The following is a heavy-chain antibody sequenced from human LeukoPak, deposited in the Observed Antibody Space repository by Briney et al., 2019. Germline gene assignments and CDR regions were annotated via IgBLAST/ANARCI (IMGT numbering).Heavy chain of an antibody. CDR1: GFTFSSYA. J-gene: IGHJ4*02. CDR3: ARASIVLMVYAIFTGFDY. V-gene: IGHV3-30*04. D-gene: IGHD2-8*01. CDR2: VSYDGSNK. Sequence: GRSLRLSCAASGFTFSSYAMHWVRQAPGKGLEWVAVVSYDGSNKYYADSVKGRFTISRDNSKNTLYLQMNSLRAEDTAVYYCARASIVLMVYAIFTGFDYWGQGTLVTVSS.